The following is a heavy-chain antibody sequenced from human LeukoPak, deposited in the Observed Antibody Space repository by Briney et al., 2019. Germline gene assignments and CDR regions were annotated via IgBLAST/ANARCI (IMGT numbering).Heavy chain of an antibody. CDR3: ARTPSVVVTASPWLGWFDP. D-gene: IGHD2-21*02. V-gene: IGHV1-69*01. J-gene: IGHJ5*02. CDR1: GGTFSNYA. CDR2: IIPIFGRA. Sequence: WLKVSCKASGGTFSNYAISWVRQAPGQGLEWMGGIIPIFGRANYAQKFQGRVTSTADESTSTAYMELSSVRSEDTAVYYCARTPSVVVTASPWLGWFDPWGQGTLVTVSS.